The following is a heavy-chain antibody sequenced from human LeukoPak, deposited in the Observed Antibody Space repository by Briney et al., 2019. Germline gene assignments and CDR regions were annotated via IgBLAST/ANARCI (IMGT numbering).Heavy chain of an antibody. Sequence: PGESLKISCKGSGYSFTSYWIGWVRQMPGKGLEWMGIIYPGDSDTRYSPSFQGQVTISADKSISTAYLQWSSLKASDTAMYYCARTSGSYLYYYYMDVWGKGTTVTVSS. V-gene: IGHV5-51*01. CDR1: GYSFTSYW. CDR3: ARTSGSYLYYYYMDV. D-gene: IGHD1-26*01. CDR2: IYPGDSDT. J-gene: IGHJ6*03.